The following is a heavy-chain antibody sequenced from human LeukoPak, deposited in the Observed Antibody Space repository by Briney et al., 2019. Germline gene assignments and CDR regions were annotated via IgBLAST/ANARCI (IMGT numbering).Heavy chain of an antibody. V-gene: IGHV1-69*13. Sequence: GASVKVSCKASGGTFSSYAISWVRQAPGQGLEWMGGIIPIFGTANYAQKFQGRVTITADESTSTAYMELSSLRSEDTAVYYCASYDGSGYQYYYYYYGMDVWGQGTTVTVSS. D-gene: IGHD3-22*01. CDR3: ASYDGSGYQYYYYYYGMDV. J-gene: IGHJ6*02. CDR2: IIPIFGTA. CDR1: GGTFSSYA.